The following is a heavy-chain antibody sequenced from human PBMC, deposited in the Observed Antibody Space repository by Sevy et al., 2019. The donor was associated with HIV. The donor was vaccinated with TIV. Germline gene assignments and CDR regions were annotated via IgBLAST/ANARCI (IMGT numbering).Heavy chain of an antibody. Sequence: SETLSLTCTVSGGSISSYYWSWIRQPAGKGLEWIGRIYTSGRTNYNPSLKSRVTMSVDTSKNQFSLKLSSVTAADTAVYYCARVARITIFGVADRGAFDIWGQGTMVTVSS. J-gene: IGHJ3*02. CDR1: GGSISSYY. CDR2: IYTSGRT. D-gene: IGHD3-3*01. CDR3: ARVARITIFGVADRGAFDI. V-gene: IGHV4-4*07.